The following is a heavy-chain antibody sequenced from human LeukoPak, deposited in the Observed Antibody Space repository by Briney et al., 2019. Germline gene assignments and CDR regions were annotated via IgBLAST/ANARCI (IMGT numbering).Heavy chain of an antibody. CDR1: GYTFTSYD. D-gene: IGHD3-22*01. CDR3: ARGQGRITMIVDAFDI. Sequence: GASVKVSCKASGYTFTSYDINWVRQATGQGLEWMGWMNPNSGNTGYAQKFQGRVTMTRNTSISTAYMELSSLRSEDTAVYYCARGQGRITMIVDAFDIWGQGTMVTVSS. V-gene: IGHV1-8*01. CDR2: MNPNSGNT. J-gene: IGHJ3*02.